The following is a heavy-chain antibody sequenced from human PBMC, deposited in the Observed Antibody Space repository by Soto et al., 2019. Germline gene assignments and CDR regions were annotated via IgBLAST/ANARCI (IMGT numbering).Heavy chain of an antibody. CDR1: GGSISSGCYS. V-gene: IGHV4-30-2*01. Sequence: SETLSVTCTVSGGSISSGCYSWSWIRQPPGKGLEWIGYIYHSGSIYYNPSLKSRVTISVDRSKNQFSLKLSSVTAADTAVYYCARGPPFLPWGQGTLVTVSS. D-gene: IGHD3-3*02. CDR3: ARGPPFLP. CDR2: IYHSGSI. J-gene: IGHJ5*02.